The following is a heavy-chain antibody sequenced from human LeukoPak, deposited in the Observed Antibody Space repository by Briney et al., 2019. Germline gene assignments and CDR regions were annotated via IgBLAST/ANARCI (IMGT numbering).Heavy chain of an antibody. D-gene: IGHD5-18*01. CDR3: AKDQVRGYSYGSYFDY. V-gene: IGHV3-30*02. Sequence: GGSLRLSCAASGFTFSSYGMHRVRQAPGKGLEWVAFIRYDGSNKYYADSVKGRFTISRDNSKNTLYLQMNSLRAEDTAVYYCAKDQVRGYSYGSYFDYWGQGTLVTVSS. CDR1: GFTFSSYG. J-gene: IGHJ4*02. CDR2: IRYDGSNK.